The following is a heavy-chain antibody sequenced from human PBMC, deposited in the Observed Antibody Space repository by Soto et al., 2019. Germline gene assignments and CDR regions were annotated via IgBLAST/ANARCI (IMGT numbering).Heavy chain of an antibody. D-gene: IGHD3-10*01. CDR3: ARVTMVRGVINWFDP. J-gene: IGHJ5*02. CDR1: GYTFTSYG. CDR2: ISAYNGNT. V-gene: IGHV1-18*01. Sequence: ASVKVSCKASGYTFTSYGISWVRQAPGQGLEWMGWISAYNGNTNYAQKLQSRVTMTTDTSTSTAYMELRSLRSDDTAVYYCARVTMVRGVINWFDPWGQGTLVTVSS.